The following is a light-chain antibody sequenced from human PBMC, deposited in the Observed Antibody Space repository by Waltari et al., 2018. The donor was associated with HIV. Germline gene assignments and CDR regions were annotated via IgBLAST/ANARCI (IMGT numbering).Light chain of an antibody. J-gene: IGLJ1*01. V-gene: IGLV2-14*03. CDR3: SSYTSSSTLV. Sequence: QSALTQPASVSGSPGQSITISCTGTSSDVGGYNYVSWYQQHPGKAPKLMIYDVSNRPSWVSNRFSGSKSGNMASLTISGLQAEDEADYYCSSYTSSSTLVFGTGTKVTVL. CDR2: DVS. CDR1: SSDVGGYNY.